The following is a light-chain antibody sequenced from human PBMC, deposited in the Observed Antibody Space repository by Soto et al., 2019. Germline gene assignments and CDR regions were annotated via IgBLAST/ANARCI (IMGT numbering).Light chain of an antibody. CDR2: DAS. CDR1: QTISSW. J-gene: IGKJ1*01. Sequence: DIQMTQSPSTLSGSVGDRVTITCRASQTISSWLAWYQQKPGKAPKLLIYDASSLESGVPSRFSGSGSGTEFTLTISSPQPDDFATYYCQQYNSYAWTFGQGTKVDTK. V-gene: IGKV1-5*01. CDR3: QQYNSYAWT.